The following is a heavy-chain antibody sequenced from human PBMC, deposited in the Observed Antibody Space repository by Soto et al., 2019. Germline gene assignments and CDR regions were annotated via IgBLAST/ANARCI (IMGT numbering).Heavy chain of an antibody. J-gene: IGHJ6*02. D-gene: IGHD2-8*01. CDR2: IIPIFGTA. CDR3: ARDCTNGVCLYYYGMDV. Sequence: ASVKVSCKASGYTFTSYDISWVRQAPGQGLEWMGGIIPIFGTANYAQKFQGRVTITADESTSTAYMELSSLRSEDTAVYYCARDCTNGVCLYYYGMDVWGQGTTVTVSS. CDR1: GYTFTSYD. V-gene: IGHV1-69*13.